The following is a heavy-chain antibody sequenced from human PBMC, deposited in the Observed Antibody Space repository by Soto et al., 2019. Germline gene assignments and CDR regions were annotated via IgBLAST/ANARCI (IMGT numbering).Heavy chain of an antibody. Sequence: GGSLRLSCAASGFTFSSYWMSWVRQAPGKGLEWVANIKQDGSEKYYVDSVKGRFTISRDNAKNSLYLQMNSLRAEDTAVYYCAREFRAAWSNYYYGMDVWGQGTTVTVSS. D-gene: IGHD2-15*01. V-gene: IGHV3-7*03. J-gene: IGHJ6*02. CDR3: AREFRAAWSNYYYGMDV. CDR2: IKQDGSEK. CDR1: GFTFSSYW.